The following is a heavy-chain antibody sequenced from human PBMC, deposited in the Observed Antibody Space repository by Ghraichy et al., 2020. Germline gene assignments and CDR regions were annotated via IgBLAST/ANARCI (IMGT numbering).Heavy chain of an antibody. CDR2: ISYDGSNK. J-gene: IGHJ4*02. CDR3: AKVSYYYDSSGYLIDY. V-gene: IGHV3-30*18. Sequence: GGSLRLSCAASGFTFSSYGMHWVRQAPGKGLEWVAVISYDGSNKYYADSVKGRFTISRDNSKNTLYLQMNSLRAEDTAVYYCAKVSYYYDSSGYLIDYWGQGTLVTVSS. CDR1: GFTFSSYG. D-gene: IGHD3-22*01.